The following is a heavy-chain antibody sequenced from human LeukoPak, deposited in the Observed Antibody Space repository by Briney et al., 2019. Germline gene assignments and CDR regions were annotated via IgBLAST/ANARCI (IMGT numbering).Heavy chain of an antibody. J-gene: IGHJ4*02. V-gene: IGHV1-2*02. CDR2: INPNSGGT. Sequence: ASVNVSCKASGYTFTVYYIHWVRQAPGQGLEWMGWINPNSGGTYYAQKFQGRVTMTRDTSINTAYMELTSLRSDDTAVYYCARQGYCSGGRCYPVLGYWGQGTLVTVSS. CDR1: GYTFTVYY. D-gene: IGHD2-15*01. CDR3: ARQGYCSGGRCYPVLGY.